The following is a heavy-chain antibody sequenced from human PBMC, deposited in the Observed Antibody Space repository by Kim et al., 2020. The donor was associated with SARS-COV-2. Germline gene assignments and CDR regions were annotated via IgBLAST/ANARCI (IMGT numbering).Heavy chain of an antibody. V-gene: IGHV4-59*08. D-gene: IGHD3-22*01. CDR3: ARLRQYYYDSSGYYSPFDY. CDR1: GGSISSYY. CDR2: IYYSGST. J-gene: IGHJ4*02. Sequence: SETLSLTCTVSGGSISSYYWSWIRQPPGKGLEWIGYIYYSGSTNYNPSLKSRVTISVDTSKNQFSLKLSSVTAADTAVYYCARLRQYYYDSSGYYSPFDYWGKGTLVT.